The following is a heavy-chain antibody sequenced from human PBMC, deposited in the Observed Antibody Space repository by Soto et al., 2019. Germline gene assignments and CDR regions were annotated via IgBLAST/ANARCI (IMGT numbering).Heavy chain of an antibody. CDR2: VCPGVRT. CDR3: ARGDYGQYDAYNWFDP. CDR1: GGSFNNYC. D-gene: IGHD3-10*01. J-gene: IGHJ5*02. V-gene: IGHV4-34*02. Sequence: QVRLQQWGAGLVRPSETLSLTCAVYGGSFNNYCWSWIRQPLGKVLARIGEVCPGVRTNYRPTLKREVRIAVEGSKNQFSLRLTSVTVADTAVYYCARGDYGQYDAYNWFDPWGQGNLVIVAS.